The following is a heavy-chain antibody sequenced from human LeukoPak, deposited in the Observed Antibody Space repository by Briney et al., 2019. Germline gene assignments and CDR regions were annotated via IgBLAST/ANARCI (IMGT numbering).Heavy chain of an antibody. CDR3: TTDRYYDNSELQFQH. CDR2: IKRETDGGTI. CDR1: GFTFSNYW. D-gene: IGHD3-22*01. V-gene: IGHV3-15*01. J-gene: IGHJ1*01. Sequence: GGSLRLSCAVSGFTFSNYWMSWVRQAPGKGLEWLGRIKRETDGGTIDYAAPVKGRFTISRDDSRNTLYLQMDSLKIEDTAVYYCTTDRYYDNSELQFQHWGQGTLVTVSS.